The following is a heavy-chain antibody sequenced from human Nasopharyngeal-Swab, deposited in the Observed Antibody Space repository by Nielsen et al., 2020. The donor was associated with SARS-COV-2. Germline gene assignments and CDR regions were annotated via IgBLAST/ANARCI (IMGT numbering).Heavy chain of an antibody. Sequence: SETLFLTCTVSGGSISSGSYYWSWIRQPAGKGLEWIGRIYTSGSTNYNPSLKSRVTISVDTSKNQFSLKLSSVTAADTAVYYCARDLAYCSSTSCHISGSYYYYYMDVWGKGTTVTVSS. D-gene: IGHD2-2*01. CDR3: ARDLAYCSSTSCHISGSYYYYYMDV. CDR1: GGSISSGSYY. J-gene: IGHJ6*03. V-gene: IGHV4-61*02. CDR2: IYTSGST.